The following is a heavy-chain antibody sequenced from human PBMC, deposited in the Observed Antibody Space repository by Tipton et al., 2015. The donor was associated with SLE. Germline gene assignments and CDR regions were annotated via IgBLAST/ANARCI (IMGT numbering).Heavy chain of an antibody. CDR2: IYYSGST. CDR3: AKDTLEAARSSYYYGMDV. Sequence: TLSLTCTVSSGSISNSDYYWGWIRQPPGKGLEWIGTIYYSGSTYYNPSLKSRVTISVDTSKNMLYLQMNSLRADDTAVYYCAKDTLEAARSSYYYGMDVWGQGTTVTVSS. J-gene: IGHJ6*02. CDR1: SGSISNSDYY. D-gene: IGHD6-6*01. V-gene: IGHV4-39*07.